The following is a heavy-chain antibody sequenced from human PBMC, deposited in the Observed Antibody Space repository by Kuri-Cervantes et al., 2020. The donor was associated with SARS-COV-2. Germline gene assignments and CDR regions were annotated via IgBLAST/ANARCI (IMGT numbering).Heavy chain of an antibody. CDR2: INHSGST. D-gene: IGHD6-13*01. V-gene: IGHV4-34*01. J-gene: IGHJ4*02. Sequence: GSLRLSCAVYGGSFSGYYWSWIRQPPGKGPEWIGEINHSGSTNYNPSLKSRVTISVDTSKNQFSLKLSSVTAADTAVYYCARFSAAAGQRTFDYWGQGTLVTVSS. CDR1: GGSFSGYY. CDR3: ARFSAAAGQRTFDY.